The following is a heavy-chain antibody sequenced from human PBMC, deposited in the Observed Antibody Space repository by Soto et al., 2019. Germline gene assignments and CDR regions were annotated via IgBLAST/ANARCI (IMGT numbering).Heavy chain of an antibody. D-gene: IGHD2-2*01. Sequence: GPVKVSCKVSGYTLTELSMHWVRQAPGKGLEWMGGFDPEDGETIYAQKFQGRVTMTEDTSTDTAYMELSSLRSEDTAVYYCAINPQMLPAARPSWGQGTLVTVSS. J-gene: IGHJ4*02. CDR1: GYTLTELS. CDR3: AINPQMLPAARPS. CDR2: FDPEDGET. V-gene: IGHV1-24*01.